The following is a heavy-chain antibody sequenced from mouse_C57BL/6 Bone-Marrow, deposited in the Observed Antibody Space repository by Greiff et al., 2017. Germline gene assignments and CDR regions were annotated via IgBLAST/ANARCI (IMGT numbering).Heavy chain of an antibody. CDR1: GFTFSSYG. J-gene: IGHJ3*01. CDR3: ARELGPFAY. D-gene: IGHD4-1*01. CDR2: ISSGGSYT. Sequence: DVMLVESGGDLVKPGGSLKLSCAASGFTFSSYGMSWVRQTPDKRLEWVATISSGGSYTYYPDSVKGRFTISRDNAKNTLYLQMSSLKSEDTAMYYCARELGPFAYWGQGTLVTVSA. V-gene: IGHV5-6*02.